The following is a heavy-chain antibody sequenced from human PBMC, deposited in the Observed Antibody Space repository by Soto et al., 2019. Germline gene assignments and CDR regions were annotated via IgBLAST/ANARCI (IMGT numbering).Heavy chain of an antibody. CDR2: IDGSGGIT. V-gene: IGHV3-23*01. J-gene: IGHJ5*02. Sequence: PGGSLRLSCAASGFTFGTTDMSWVRQAPGEGLEWVSTIDGSGGITYYADSVKGRFTISRDNSRNTVYLQMNSLRGDDTALYYCVKNSGWFNTWGQGCLVTVS. CDR3: VKNSGWFNT. CDR1: GFTFGTTD. D-gene: IGHD3-10*01.